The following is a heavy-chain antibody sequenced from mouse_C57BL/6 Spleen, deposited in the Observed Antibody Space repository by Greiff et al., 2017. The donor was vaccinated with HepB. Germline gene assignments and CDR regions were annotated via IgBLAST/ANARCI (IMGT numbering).Heavy chain of an antibody. Sequence: QVQLQQPGAELVKPGASVKLSCKASGYTFTSYWMQWVKQRPGQGLEWIGEIDPSDSYTNYNQKFKGKATLTVDTSSSTAYMQLSSLTSEDSAVYYCARRVSYGSSLDWYFDVWGTGTTVTVSS. J-gene: IGHJ1*03. CDR2: IDPSDSYT. D-gene: IGHD1-1*01. CDR1: GYTFTSYW. CDR3: ARRVSYGSSLDWYFDV. V-gene: IGHV1-50*01.